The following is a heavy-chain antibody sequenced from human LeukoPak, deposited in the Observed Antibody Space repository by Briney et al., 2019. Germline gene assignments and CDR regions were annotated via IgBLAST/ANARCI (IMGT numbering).Heavy chain of an antibody. Sequence: ETLSLTCTVSGGSISSSYWSWIRQPPGKGLEWVSYISSSSSTIYYVDSVKGRFTISRDNAKNSLYLEMNSLRAEDTAVYYCASSQLVTRNIDYWGQGTLVTVSS. V-gene: IGHV3-48*01. J-gene: IGHJ4*02. CDR1: GGSISSSY. CDR3: ASSQLVTRNIDY. D-gene: IGHD6-6*01. CDR2: ISSSSSTI.